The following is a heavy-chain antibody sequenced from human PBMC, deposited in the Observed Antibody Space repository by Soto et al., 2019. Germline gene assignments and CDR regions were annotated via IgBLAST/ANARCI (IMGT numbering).Heavy chain of an antibody. CDR3: ARDPSRAVAGTDYYYGMDV. D-gene: IGHD6-19*01. J-gene: IGHJ6*02. Sequence: PAKVCCKAPGYSFNSKYICWVRQEPGKGLKWMGIINPSGGSTSYAQKFQGRVTMTRDTSTSTVYMELSSLRSEDTAVYYCARDPSRAVAGTDYYYGMDVWGQGTTVTVSS. CDR1: GYSFNSKY. V-gene: IGHV1-46*02. CDR2: INPSGGST.